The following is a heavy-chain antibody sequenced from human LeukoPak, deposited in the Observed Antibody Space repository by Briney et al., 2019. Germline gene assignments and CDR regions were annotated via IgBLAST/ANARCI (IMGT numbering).Heavy chain of an antibody. CDR2: IYYSGST. CDR3: ARDFCAGDCYTDY. Sequence: SETLSLTCTVSGGSISSGDYYWSWIRQPPGKGLEWIGYIYYSGSTYYNPSLKSRVTISVDTSKNQFTLKLSSVTAADTAVYYCARDFCAGDCYTDYWGQGTLVTVSS. D-gene: IGHD2-21*02. CDR1: GGSISSGDYY. V-gene: IGHV4-30-4*01. J-gene: IGHJ4*02.